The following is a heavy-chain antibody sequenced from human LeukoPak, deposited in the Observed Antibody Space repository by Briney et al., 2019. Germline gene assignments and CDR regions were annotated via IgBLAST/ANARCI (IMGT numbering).Heavy chain of an antibody. V-gene: IGHV4-34*01. Sequence: PSETLSLTCAINGASFTSAYWNWIRQPPGKGLEWIGEINHAGTTSYNPSLKSRVTISVDMSKNQFSLNLTSVTAADTAVYYRAGVLGTPGPWGPGTLVTVSS. J-gene: IGHJ5*02. CDR2: INHAGTT. D-gene: IGHD2-15*01. CDR1: GASFTSAY. CDR3: AGVLGTPGP.